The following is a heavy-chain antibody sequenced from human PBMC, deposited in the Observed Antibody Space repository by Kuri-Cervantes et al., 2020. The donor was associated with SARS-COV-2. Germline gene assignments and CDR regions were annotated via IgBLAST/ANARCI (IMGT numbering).Heavy chain of an antibody. CDR1: GGSISSYY. CDR3: ARDNCSGGSCYGYYYMDV. D-gene: IGHD2-15*01. CDR2: IYTSGST. Sequence: SETLSLTCTVSGGSISSYYWSWIRQPAGKGLEWIGHIYTSGSTNYNPSLKSRVIISVDTSKNQFSLKLSSVTAADTAVYYCARDNCSGGSCYGYYYMDVWGKGTTVTVSS. V-gene: IGHV4-4*07. J-gene: IGHJ6*03.